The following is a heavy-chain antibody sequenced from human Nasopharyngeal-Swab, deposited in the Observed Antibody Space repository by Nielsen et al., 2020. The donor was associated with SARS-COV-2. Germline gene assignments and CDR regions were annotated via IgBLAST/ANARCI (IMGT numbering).Heavy chain of an antibody. CDR3: ARGYSWYYYYGMDV. CDR2: IYHSGST. Sequence: WIRQPPGKGLEWIGEIYHSGSTNYNPSLKSRVTISVDKSKNQFPLKLSSVTAADTAVYYCARGYSWYYYYGMDVWGQGTTVTVSS. V-gene: IGHV4-4*02. J-gene: IGHJ6*02. D-gene: IGHD5-18*01.